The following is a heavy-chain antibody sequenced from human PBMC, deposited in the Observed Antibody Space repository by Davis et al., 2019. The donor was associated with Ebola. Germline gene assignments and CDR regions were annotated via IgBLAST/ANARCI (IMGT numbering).Heavy chain of an antibody. V-gene: IGHV3-23*01. CDR2: ISGSGGST. D-gene: IGHD3-3*01. CDR1: GFTFSSYA. CDR3: ASSITIFGIIMQGLDY. J-gene: IGHJ4*02. Sequence: GESLKISCAASGFTFSSYAMHWVRQAPGKGLEWVSGISGSGGSTYYADSVKGRFTISRDNSKNTQYLQMNSLRAEDTAVYYCASSITIFGIIMQGLDYWGPGTLVTVSS.